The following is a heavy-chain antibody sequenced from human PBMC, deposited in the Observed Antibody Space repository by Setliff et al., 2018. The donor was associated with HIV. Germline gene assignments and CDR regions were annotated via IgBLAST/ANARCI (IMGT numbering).Heavy chain of an antibody. V-gene: IGHV4-59*08. J-gene: IGHJ4*02. CDR1: NDSISTYY. Sequence: SETLSLTCTVSNDSISTYYWSWVRQPPGKGLEWIGYVYFTGSTTYNPSLESRVAISVDTSRNQFSLRLNSVTAADTAVYYCARQTGLRGYYGSNSLYYFDYWGKGMLVTVSS. CDR2: VYFTGST. D-gene: IGHD3-10*01. CDR3: ARQTGLRGYYGSNSLYYFDY.